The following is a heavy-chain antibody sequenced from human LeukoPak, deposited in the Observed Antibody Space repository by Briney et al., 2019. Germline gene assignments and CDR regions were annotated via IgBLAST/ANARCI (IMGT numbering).Heavy chain of an antibody. J-gene: IGHJ4*02. CDR3: AKDSLAAAALYYFDY. D-gene: IGHD6-13*01. CDR2: FDPEDGET. V-gene: IGHV1-24*01. CDR1: GYTLTELS. Sequence: ASVRVSCKVSGYTLTELSMHWVRQAPGKGLEWMGGFDPEDGETIYAQKFQGRVTMTEDTSTDTAYMELSSLRSEDTAVYYCAKDSLAAAALYYFDYWGQGTLVTVSS.